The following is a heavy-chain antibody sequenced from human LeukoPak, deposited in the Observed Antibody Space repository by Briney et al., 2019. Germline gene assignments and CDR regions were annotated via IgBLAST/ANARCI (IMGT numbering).Heavy chain of an antibody. V-gene: IGHV4-59*08. CDR1: GGSISSYY. CDR2: ISYSGST. Sequence: PSETLSLTCTVSGGSISSYYWSWIRQPPGKGLEWIGYISYSGSTNYNPSLKSRVTISVDTSKNQFSQKLSSVTAADTAVYYCARQSLQGSGYLPFDYWGQGTLVTVSS. D-gene: IGHD3-22*01. J-gene: IGHJ4*02. CDR3: ARQSLQGSGYLPFDY.